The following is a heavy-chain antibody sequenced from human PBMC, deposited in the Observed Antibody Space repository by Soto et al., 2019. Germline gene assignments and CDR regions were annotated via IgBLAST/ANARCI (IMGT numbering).Heavy chain of an antibody. J-gene: IGHJ6*02. V-gene: IGHV3-48*02. CDR2: ISTTSSTI. D-gene: IGHD6-19*01. Sequence: GGSLRLSCAASGFTFSSYSMNWVRQAPGKGLQWVSYISTTSSTIFYADSVKGRFTISRDNAKNSLYLQMNSLRDEDTAVYYCARGGDYSSGWRKPRWEPRLGYYYYGMDVWGQGTTVTVSS. CDR1: GFTFSSYS. CDR3: ARGGDYSSGWRKPRWEPRLGYYYYGMDV.